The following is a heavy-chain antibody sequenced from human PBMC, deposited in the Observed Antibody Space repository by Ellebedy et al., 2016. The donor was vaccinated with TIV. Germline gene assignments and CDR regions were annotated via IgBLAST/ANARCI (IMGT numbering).Heavy chain of an antibody. CDR1: GFTFSSYA. D-gene: IGHD2-2*01. CDR2: IRGRGGST. Sequence: GGSLRLXXAASGFTFSSYAMSCVRQPPGQVLEWVSAIRGRGGSTYYADSVKGRFTISRDNSKNTLYLQMNSQRAEDTAVYYCAKGEYCSSTSCSASCAGYWGQGTLVTVSS. V-gene: IGHV3-23*01. J-gene: IGHJ4*02. CDR3: AKGEYCSSTSCSASCAGY.